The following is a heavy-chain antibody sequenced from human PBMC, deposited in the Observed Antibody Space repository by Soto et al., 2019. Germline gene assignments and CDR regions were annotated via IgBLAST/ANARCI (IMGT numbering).Heavy chain of an antibody. CDR2: ISNDGNTK. CDR1: GFSFSNYG. V-gene: IGHV3-30*03. J-gene: IGHJ6*02. Sequence: GSLRLSCPASGFSFSNYGIHWVRQAPGKGLEWVTVISNDGNTKYYADSVKGRFTISRDNSKNTLYLQMNSLRAEDTAVYYCAGPYGSGSYNYYYGMDVWGQGT. CDR3: AGPYGSGSYNYYYGMDV. D-gene: IGHD3-10*01.